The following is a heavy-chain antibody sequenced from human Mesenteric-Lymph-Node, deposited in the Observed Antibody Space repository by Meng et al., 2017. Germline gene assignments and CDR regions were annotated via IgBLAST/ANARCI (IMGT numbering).Heavy chain of an antibody. D-gene: IGHD1-14*01. CDR2: INPSGGST. V-gene: IGHV1-46*01. Sequence: AAVKVSCKASGYTFTSYYMHWVRQAPGQGLEWMGIINPSGGSTSYEQKFQGRVTMTEDTSTDTAYMELSSLRSEETAVYYCATSREPGFGYWGQGTLVTVSS. CDR3: ATSREPGFGY. CDR1: GYTFTSYY. J-gene: IGHJ4*02.